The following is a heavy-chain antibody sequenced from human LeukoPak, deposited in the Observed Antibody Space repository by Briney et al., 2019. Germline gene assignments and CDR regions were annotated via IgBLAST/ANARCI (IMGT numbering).Heavy chain of an antibody. J-gene: IGHJ4*02. D-gene: IGHD2-2*01. CDR2: ISWNSGSI. CDR3: AKDDCSSTSCPLDY. V-gene: IGHV3-9*01. Sequence: AGGSLRLSCAASGFTFDDYAMPWVRQAPGKGLEWVSGISWNSGSIGYADSVKGRFTISRDNAKSSLYLQMNSLRAEDTALYYCAKDDCSSTSCPLDYWGQGTLVTVSS. CDR1: GFTFDDYA.